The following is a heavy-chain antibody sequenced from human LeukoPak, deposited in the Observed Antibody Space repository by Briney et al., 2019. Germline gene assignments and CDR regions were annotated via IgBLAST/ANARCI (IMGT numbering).Heavy chain of an antibody. CDR2: IYHSGST. D-gene: IGHD3-22*01. J-gene: IGHJ4*02. V-gene: IGHV4-30-2*01. CDR1: GGSISSGGYS. CDR3: ARGEYDSSGYYRSIDY. Sequence: TSETLSLTCAVSGGSISSGGYSWSWIRQPPGKGLEGIGYIYHSGSTYYNPSLKSRVTISVDRSKNQFSLKLSSVTAADTAVYYCARGEYDSSGYYRSIDYWGQGTLVTVSS.